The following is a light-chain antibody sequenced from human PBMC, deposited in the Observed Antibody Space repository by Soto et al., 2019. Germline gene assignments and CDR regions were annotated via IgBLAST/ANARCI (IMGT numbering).Light chain of an antibody. CDR2: DAS. V-gene: IGKV1-5*01. Sequence: IQMTQSPSTLSASVGHRVTITCRASQSIGRFLAWYQHQPGKAPKLLIYDASTLESGVPSRFSGTGSGTEFTFSITSLQPEDFGTYYCQQCYMGWTFGQGTKVDI. CDR1: QSIGRF. J-gene: IGKJ1*01. CDR3: QQCYMGWT.